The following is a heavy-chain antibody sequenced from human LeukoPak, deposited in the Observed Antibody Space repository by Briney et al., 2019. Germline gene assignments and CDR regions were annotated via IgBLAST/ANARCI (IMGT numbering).Heavy chain of an antibody. J-gene: IGHJ3*02. D-gene: IGHD3-22*01. Sequence: SETLSLTCTVSGGSISSSSYYWGWIRQPPGKGLEWIGEINHSGSTNYNPSLKSRVTLSLDTSKNQFSLKLSSVTAADTAVYYCARVKVTRIVVWHAFDIWGQGTMVTVSS. CDR3: ARVKVTRIVVWHAFDI. CDR2: INHSGST. CDR1: GGSISSSSYY. V-gene: IGHV4-39*07.